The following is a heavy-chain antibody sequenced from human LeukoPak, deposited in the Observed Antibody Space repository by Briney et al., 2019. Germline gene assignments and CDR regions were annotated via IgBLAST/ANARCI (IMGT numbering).Heavy chain of an antibody. J-gene: IGHJ4*02. D-gene: IGHD5-12*01. Sequence: ASVKVSCKASGGTFSSYAISWVRQAPGQGLEWMGWINPNSGGTNYAQKFQGWVTMTRDTSISTAYMELSRLRSDDTAVYYCARTPSREYSGYDNYFDYWGQGTLVTVSS. CDR2: INPNSGGT. CDR3: ARTPSREYSGYDNYFDY. V-gene: IGHV1-2*04. CDR1: GGTFSSYA.